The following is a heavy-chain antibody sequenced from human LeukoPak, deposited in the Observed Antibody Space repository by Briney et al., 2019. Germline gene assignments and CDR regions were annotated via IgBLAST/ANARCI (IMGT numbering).Heavy chain of an antibody. CDR2: ITSSGSTV. J-gene: IGHJ4*02. CDR3: ARDRRPYDVLTGYYDY. D-gene: IGHD3-9*01. CDR1: GFIFSDYY. V-gene: IGHV3-11*04. Sequence: GGSLRLSCAASGFIFSDYYMTWIRQAPGKGLEWVSYITSSGSTVYYADSVKGRFTISRDNAKNSVYLQMNRLRAEDTAVYYCARDRRPYDVLTGYYDYWGQGTLVTVSS.